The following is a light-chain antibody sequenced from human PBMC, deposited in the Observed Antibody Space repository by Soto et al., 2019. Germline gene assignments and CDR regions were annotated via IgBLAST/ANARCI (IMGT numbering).Light chain of an antibody. Sequence: EIVMTQSPAPLSVSPGERATLSCRASQSVSSNLAWYQQKPGQAPRLLIYGASTRATGIPARVSGSGSGTEFTLTVSSLQSEDFAVYYCQQYNNFIFTFGPGTKVDIK. CDR3: QQYNNFIFT. V-gene: IGKV3-15*01. J-gene: IGKJ3*01. CDR1: QSVSSN. CDR2: GAS.